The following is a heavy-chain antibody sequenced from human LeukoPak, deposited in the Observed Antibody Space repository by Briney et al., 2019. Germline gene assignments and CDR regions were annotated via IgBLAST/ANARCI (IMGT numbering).Heavy chain of an antibody. V-gene: IGHV4-39*07. CDR1: GGSITSSSYY. Sequence: SETLSLTCSVSGGSITSSSYYWAWVRQPPEKGLEWIGSIFYTGGTYYTPSLKSRVTMSVDTSKNQFSLKLSSVTAADTAVYYCASASGSSWYYFDHWGQGTLVTVSS. CDR2: IFYTGGT. D-gene: IGHD6-13*01. J-gene: IGHJ4*02. CDR3: ASASGSSWYYFDH.